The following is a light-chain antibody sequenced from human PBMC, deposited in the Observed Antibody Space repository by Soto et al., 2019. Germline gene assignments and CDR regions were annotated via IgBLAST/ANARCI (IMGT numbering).Light chain of an antibody. CDR2: AAS. Sequence: EIVLTQSPGTLSLSPGERATLSCRASQSVYSSYLAWYEQKPGQAPRLLIYAASRRATGIPDRFSGSVSGTVFTLTISRLEPEDSAVYYCQQYGRSPRVLFTFGPGTKVDIK. J-gene: IGKJ3*01. CDR3: QQYGRSPRVLFT. CDR1: QSVYSSY. V-gene: IGKV3-20*01.